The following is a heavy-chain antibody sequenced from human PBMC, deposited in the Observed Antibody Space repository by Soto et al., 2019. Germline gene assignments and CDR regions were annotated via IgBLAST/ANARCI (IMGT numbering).Heavy chain of an antibody. CDR3: AKDQGIAASHGID. CDR2: ISHDGSDK. Sequence: QVQLVESGGGVVQPGTSLRLSCAASGFTFNNYGMHWVRQAPGTGLEWVAAISHDGSDKYYADSVKGRLTISRDNSKNTLYLQMDSLRAEDTAVYYCAKDQGIAASHGIDWGQGTMVTVSS. CDR1: GFTFNNYG. D-gene: IGHD6-13*01. V-gene: IGHV3-30*18. J-gene: IGHJ3*01.